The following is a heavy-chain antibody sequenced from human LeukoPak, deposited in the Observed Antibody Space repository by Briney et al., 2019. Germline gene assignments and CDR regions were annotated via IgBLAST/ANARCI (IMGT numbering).Heavy chain of an antibody. Sequence: ASVKVSCKASGYTFTSYDINWVRQATGQGLEWMGWMSPNSGNTGYAQKFQGRVTMTRNTSISTAYMELSSLRSEDTAVYYCALSALAAVGEQTSYAFDIWGQGTMVTVSS. D-gene: IGHD1/OR15-1a*01. J-gene: IGHJ3*02. CDR3: ALSALAAVGEQTSYAFDI. V-gene: IGHV1-8*01. CDR1: GYTFTSYD. CDR2: MSPNSGNT.